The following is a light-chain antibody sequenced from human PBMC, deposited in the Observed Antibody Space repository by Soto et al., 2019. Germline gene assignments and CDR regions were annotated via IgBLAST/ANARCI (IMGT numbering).Light chain of an antibody. CDR2: DND. J-gene: IGLJ3*02. Sequence: QSVLTQPPSVSAVPGQKVTISCSGSSSDIGNNFVSWYQHLPGTAPKLLIYDNDMRPSGIPDRFSASKSGTSATLGITGLQTGDEADYYCGTWDSSLSRGVFGGGTKLTVL. V-gene: IGLV1-51*01. CDR1: SSDIGNNF. CDR3: GTWDSSLSRGV.